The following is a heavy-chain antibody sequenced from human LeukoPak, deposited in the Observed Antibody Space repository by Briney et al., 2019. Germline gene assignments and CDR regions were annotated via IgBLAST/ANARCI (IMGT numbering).Heavy chain of an antibody. D-gene: IGHD5-24*01. Sequence: SETLSLTCTVSGVSISSYYWSWIRQPPGKGLEWIGYIYYSGSTNYNPSLKSRVTISVDTSKNQFSLKLSSVTAADTAVYYCARVRGEMATDYWGQGTLVTVSS. CDR3: ARVRGEMATDY. CDR1: GVSISSYY. J-gene: IGHJ4*02. CDR2: IYYSGST. V-gene: IGHV4-59*01.